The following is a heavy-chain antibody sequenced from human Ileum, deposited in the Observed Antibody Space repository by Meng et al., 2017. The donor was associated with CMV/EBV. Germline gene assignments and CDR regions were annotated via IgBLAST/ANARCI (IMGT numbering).Heavy chain of an antibody. CDR3: AKDEVRYCSSSTCHYFDY. J-gene: IGHJ4*02. Sequence: GESLKISCGASGLTLNSYAMTWVRQAPGKGLEWVSTISGTGNSIDYADAVKGRFTISRDNSKNTLYLPRNSLRGEDSTVYYCAKDEVRYCSSSTCHYFDYWGLGTLVTVSS. V-gene: IGHV3-23*01. CDR2: ISGTGNSI. CDR1: GLTLNSYA. D-gene: IGHD2-2*01.